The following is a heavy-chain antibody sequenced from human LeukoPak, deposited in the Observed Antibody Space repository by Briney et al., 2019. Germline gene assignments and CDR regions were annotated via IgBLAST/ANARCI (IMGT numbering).Heavy chain of an antibody. CDR1: GFTFSSYA. Sequence: PGGSLRLSGAASGFTFSSYAMDWVRQAPGKGLEYVSAISSNGGSTYYANSVKGRFTISRDNSKNTLYLQMGSLRAEDMAVYYCARDGPYGSGSTGIDYWGQGTLVTVSS. CDR3: ARDGPYGSGSTGIDY. J-gene: IGHJ4*02. D-gene: IGHD3-10*01. V-gene: IGHV3-64*01. CDR2: ISSNGGST.